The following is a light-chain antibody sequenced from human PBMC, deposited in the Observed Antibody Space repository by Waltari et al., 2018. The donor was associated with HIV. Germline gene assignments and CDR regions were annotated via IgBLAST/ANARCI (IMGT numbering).Light chain of an antibody. Sequence: DVVLTQSPDSLAVSLGSRAAINCRASHLIPYSSPYNAPLAWFQLRPGQTPRLLSCWVSLRASRVPDRLSGSGAGTDVTLTIDSLQAEEVGVYFWQQYYDKPRTFGSGTKVEIK. V-gene: IGKV4-1*01. CDR2: WVS. CDR1: HLIPYSSPYNAP. CDR3: QQYYDKPRT. J-gene: IGKJ4*01.